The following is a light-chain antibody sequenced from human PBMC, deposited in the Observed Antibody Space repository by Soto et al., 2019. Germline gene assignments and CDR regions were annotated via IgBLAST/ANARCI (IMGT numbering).Light chain of an antibody. CDR2: YDS. CDR3: QVWDGSSEQQV. CDR1: NIGSES. Sequence: SYELSQPPSASVAPGKTATITCGGNNIGSESVHWYQQKPGQAPVLVMDYDSDRPSGIPERFSGSNSGNTATLTIIRVEAGDEADYYCQVWDGSSEQQVFGGGTKLTVL. J-gene: IGLJ3*02. V-gene: IGLV3-21*04.